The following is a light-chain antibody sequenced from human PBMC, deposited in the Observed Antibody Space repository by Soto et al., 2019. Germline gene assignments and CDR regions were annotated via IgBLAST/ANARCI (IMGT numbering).Light chain of an antibody. V-gene: IGLV2-14*01. J-gene: IGLJ1*01. Sequence: QSALTQPASVSGSPGQSIAISCTGTRSDVGAYNYVSWYQQHPGKAPKLMISEVTNRPSGVSDRFSGSKSGNTASLTISGLQAEDEADYYCSSFKSRFTFAFGTGTKVTVL. CDR2: EVT. CDR3: SSFKSRFTFA. CDR1: RSDVGAYNY.